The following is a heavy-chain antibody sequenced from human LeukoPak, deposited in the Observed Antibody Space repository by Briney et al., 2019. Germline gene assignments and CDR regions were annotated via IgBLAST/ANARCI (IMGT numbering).Heavy chain of an antibody. CDR3: AREVNSSSFWDY. Sequence: PSETLSLTCTVSGGSISSSSYYWGWIRQPPGKGLEWIGSIYYSGSTYYNPSLKSRVTISVDTSKNQFSLKLSSVTAADTAVYYCAREVNSSSFWDYWGQGTLVTVSS. CDR2: IYYSGST. V-gene: IGHV4-39*07. J-gene: IGHJ4*02. CDR1: GGSISSSSYY. D-gene: IGHD6-13*01.